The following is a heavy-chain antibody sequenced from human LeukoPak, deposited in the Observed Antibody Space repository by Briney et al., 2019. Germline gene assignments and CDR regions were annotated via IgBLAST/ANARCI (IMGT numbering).Heavy chain of an antibody. Sequence: GGSLRLSCAASGFTFSSYDMHWVRQATGKGLEWVSAIGTAGDTYYPGSVKGQFTISRENAKNTLYLQMNSLRAEDTAVYYCASWDDTEDLFDYWGQGTLVTVSS. CDR2: IGTAGDT. CDR1: GFTFSSYD. V-gene: IGHV3-13*01. D-gene: IGHD1-1*01. CDR3: ASWDDTEDLFDY. J-gene: IGHJ4*02.